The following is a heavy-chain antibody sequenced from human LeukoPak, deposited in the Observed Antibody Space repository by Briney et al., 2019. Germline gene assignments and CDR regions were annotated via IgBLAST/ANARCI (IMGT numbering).Heavy chain of an antibody. CDR3: STVRGFVDGWPLGY. CDR1: GFTFSNAW. Sequence: GGSLRLSCAASGFTFSNAWMSWVRQAPGKGLEWVGRIKSKTDGGTTDYAAPVKGRFTISRDDSKNTLYLQMNSLKTEDTAVYYCSTVRGFVDGWPLGYWGQGTLVTVSS. J-gene: IGHJ4*02. D-gene: IGHD3/OR15-3a*01. V-gene: IGHV3-15*01. CDR2: IKSKTDGGTT.